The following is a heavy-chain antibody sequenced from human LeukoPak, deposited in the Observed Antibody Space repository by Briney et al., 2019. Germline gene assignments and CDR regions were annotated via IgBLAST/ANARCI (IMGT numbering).Heavy chain of an antibody. CDR3: ASSPRGDCSSTSCYNY. D-gene: IGHD2-2*02. V-gene: IGHV4-61*02. Sequence: SQTLSLTCTVSDDSISSGGYYWSWIRQPAGKGLEWIGRIYTSGSTNYNPSLKSRVTISVDTSKNQFSLKLSSVTAADTAVYYCASSPRGDCSSTSCYNYWGQGTLVTVSS. J-gene: IGHJ4*02. CDR1: DDSISSGGYY. CDR2: IYTSGST.